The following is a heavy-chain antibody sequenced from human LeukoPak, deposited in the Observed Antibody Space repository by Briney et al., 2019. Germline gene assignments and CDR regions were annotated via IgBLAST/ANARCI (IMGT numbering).Heavy chain of an antibody. CDR1: GGSITNYY. J-gene: IGHJ4*02. V-gene: IGHV4-59*12. Sequence: PSETLSLTCTVSGGSITNYYWSWIRQPPGKGLEWIGYVYYSGNTNYNPSLKSRVTISVDTSKNQFSLKLSSVTAADTAVYYCARDRDYYGSGSHTKVDYWGQGTLVTVSS. CDR2: VYYSGNT. CDR3: ARDRDYYGSGSHTKVDY. D-gene: IGHD3-10*01.